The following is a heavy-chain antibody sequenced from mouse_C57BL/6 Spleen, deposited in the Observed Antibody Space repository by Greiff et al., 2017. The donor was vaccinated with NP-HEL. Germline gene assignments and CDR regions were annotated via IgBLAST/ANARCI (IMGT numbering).Heavy chain of an antibody. Sequence: EVQVVESEGGLVQPGSSMKLSCTASGFTFSDYYMAWVRQVPEKGLEWVANINYDGSSTYYLDSLKSRFIISRDNAKNILYLQMSSLKSEDTATYYCARDWGGYFDVWGTGTTVTVSS. CDR3: ARDWGGYFDV. CDR2: INYDGSST. J-gene: IGHJ1*03. V-gene: IGHV5-16*01. CDR1: GFTFSDYY.